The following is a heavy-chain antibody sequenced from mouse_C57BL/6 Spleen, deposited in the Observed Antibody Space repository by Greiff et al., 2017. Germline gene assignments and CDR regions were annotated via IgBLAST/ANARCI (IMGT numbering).Heavy chain of an antibody. D-gene: IGHD1-1*01. J-gene: IGHJ2*01. CDR2: IDPSDSET. Sequence: VQLQQPGAELVRPGSSVKLSCKASGYTFTSYWMHWVKQRPIQGLEWIGNIDPSDSETPYNQKFKDKATLTVDKSSSTAYMQLSSLTSEDSAVYYCARLTTVYYFDYWGQGTTLTVSS. CDR3: ARLTTVYYFDY. V-gene: IGHV1-52*01. CDR1: GYTFTSYW.